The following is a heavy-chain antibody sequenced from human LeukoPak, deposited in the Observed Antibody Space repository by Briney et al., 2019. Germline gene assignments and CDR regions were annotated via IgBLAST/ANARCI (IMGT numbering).Heavy chain of an antibody. CDR3: AKDASSWPPNNWFDP. Sequence: GGSLRLSCAASGFTFSSYAMSWVRQAPGKGPEWVSAISDNGGSTFYADSVKGRFTISRDNSKNTLYLQVNSLRAEDTAVYYCAKDASSWPPNNWFDPWGQGTLVSVSS. CDR1: GFTFSSYA. CDR2: ISDNGGST. D-gene: IGHD6-13*01. J-gene: IGHJ5*02. V-gene: IGHV3-23*01.